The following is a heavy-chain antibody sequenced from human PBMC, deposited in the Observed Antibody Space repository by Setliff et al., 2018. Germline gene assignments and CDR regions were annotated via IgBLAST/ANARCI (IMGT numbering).Heavy chain of an antibody. Sequence: SVKVSCKASGGTFSSYAISWVRQAPGLGLEWMGGIIPIFGTANYAQKFQGRVTITTDESTSTAYMELSSLRSEDTAVYYCARSYCSSTSCYPFDYWGQGTLVTVSS. CDR3: ARSYCSSTSCYPFDY. V-gene: IGHV1-69*05. CDR1: GGTFSSYA. D-gene: IGHD2-2*01. J-gene: IGHJ4*02. CDR2: IIPIFGTA.